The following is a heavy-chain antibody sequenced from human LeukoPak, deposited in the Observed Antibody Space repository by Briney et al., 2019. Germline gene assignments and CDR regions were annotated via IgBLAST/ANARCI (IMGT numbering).Heavy chain of an antibody. CDR2: ISYDGSNK. D-gene: IGHD3-22*01. CDR3: VNYYDSSGYYPYVYYFDY. V-gene: IGHV3-30*03. J-gene: IGHJ4*02. Sequence: GGSLRLSCAASGFTFSSYGMHWVRQAPGKGLEWVAVISYDGSNKYYADSVKGRFTISRDNSKNTLYLQMNSLRAEDTAVYYCVNYYDSSGYYPYVYYFDYWGQGTLVTVSS. CDR1: GFTFSSYG.